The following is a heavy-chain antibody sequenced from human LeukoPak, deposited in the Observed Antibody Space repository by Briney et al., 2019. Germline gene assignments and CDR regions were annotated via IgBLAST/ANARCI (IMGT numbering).Heavy chain of an antibody. V-gene: IGHV3-33*01. J-gene: IGHJ4*02. CDR3: ARAPVAASYYFDY. CDR1: GFTFSSYV. CDR2: IWSDGSNK. D-gene: IGHD6-19*01. Sequence: PGRSLRLSCAASGFTFSSYVMHWVRQAPAKGLEWVAVIWSDGSNKYYADSVKGRFTISRDNSKNTLYLQMNTLRAEDTAVYYCARAPVAASYYFDYWGQGTLVTVSS.